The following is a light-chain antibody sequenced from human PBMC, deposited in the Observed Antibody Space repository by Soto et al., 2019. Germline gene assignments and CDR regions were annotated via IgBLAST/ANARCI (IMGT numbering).Light chain of an antibody. CDR2: GAS. J-gene: IGKJ2*01. CDR3: QQYGSSPLYT. CDR1: QSVSSSY. Sequence: EIVLTQSPGTLSLSPGERATLSCRASQSVSSSYLAWYQQKPDQAPRLLIYGASSRATGIPDRFSGSGSGTDFTLPISRLEPEDFAVYYCQQYGSSPLYTFGQWTKLEIK. V-gene: IGKV3-20*01.